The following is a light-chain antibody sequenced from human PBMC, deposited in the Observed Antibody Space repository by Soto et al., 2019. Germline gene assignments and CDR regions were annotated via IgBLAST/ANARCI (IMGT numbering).Light chain of an antibody. CDR1: QSVSDY. CDR2: GAS. J-gene: IGKJ4*01. CDR3: QQRSKLPRT. Sequence: EITLTQSPGTLSLSPGERATLSCRASQSVSDYLAWYQQKACQPPRVLIYGASNRATDIPARFSGSGSGTDFTLTISRLEPEDSAVYYCQQRSKLPRTFGGGTRVEIK. V-gene: IGKV3-11*01.